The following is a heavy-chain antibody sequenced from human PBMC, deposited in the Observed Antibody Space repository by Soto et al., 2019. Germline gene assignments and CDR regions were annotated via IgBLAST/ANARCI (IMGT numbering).Heavy chain of an antibody. CDR2: IIPIFGTA. V-gene: IGHV1-69*13. Sequence: SVKVSCKASGGTFSSYAISWVRQAPGQGLEWMGGIIPIFGTANYAQKFQGRVTITADESTSTAYMELSSLRSEDTAVYYCARGPRRIAAAGTTLSDYFAYWGQGTLVTVSS. D-gene: IGHD6-13*01. J-gene: IGHJ4*02. CDR3: ARGPRRIAAAGTTLSDYFAY. CDR1: GGTFSSYA.